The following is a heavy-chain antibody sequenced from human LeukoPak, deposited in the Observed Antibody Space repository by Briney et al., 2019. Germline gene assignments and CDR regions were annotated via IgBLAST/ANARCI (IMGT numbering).Heavy chain of an antibody. CDR1: GFTFSSYS. D-gene: IGHD3-22*01. CDR3: ASSSYNYYDSSGYCDY. CDR2: ISSSSSYI. Sequence: GGSLRLSCAASGFTFSSYSMNWVRQAPGKGLEWVSSISSSSSYIYYADSVKGRFTISRDNAKNSLYLQMNSLRAEDTAVYYCASSSYNYYDSSGYCDYWGQGTLVTVSS. J-gene: IGHJ4*02. V-gene: IGHV3-21*01.